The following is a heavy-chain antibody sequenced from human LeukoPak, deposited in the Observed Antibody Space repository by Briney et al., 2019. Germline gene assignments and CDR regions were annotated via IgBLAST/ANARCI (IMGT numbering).Heavy chain of an antibody. CDR1: GFTFSSYA. J-gene: IGHJ3*02. Sequence: PGGSLRLSCAASGFTFSSYAMSWVRQAPGKGLEWVSAISGSGGSTYYADSVKGRFTISRDNSKNTLYLQMNSLRAEDTAVYYCAKDVGGYYGSGSYYNNDAFDIWGQGTMVTVSS. CDR3: AKDVGGYYGSGSYYNNDAFDI. D-gene: IGHD3-10*01. CDR2: ISGSGGST. V-gene: IGHV3-23*01.